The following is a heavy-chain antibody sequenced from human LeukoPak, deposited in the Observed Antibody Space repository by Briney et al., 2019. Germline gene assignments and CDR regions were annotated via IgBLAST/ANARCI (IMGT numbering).Heavy chain of an antibody. V-gene: IGHV1-69*05. D-gene: IGHD3-9*01. CDR3: ARDQGRLRYFDWTAAFGI. CDR1: GGTFSSYA. J-gene: IGHJ3*02. Sequence: ASVKVSCKASGGTFSSYAISWVRQAPGQGLEWMGGIIPIFGTANYAQRLQGRVTMTTDTSTSTAYMELRSLRSDDTAVYYCARDQGRLRYFDWTAAFGIWGQGTMVTVSS. CDR2: IIPIFGTA.